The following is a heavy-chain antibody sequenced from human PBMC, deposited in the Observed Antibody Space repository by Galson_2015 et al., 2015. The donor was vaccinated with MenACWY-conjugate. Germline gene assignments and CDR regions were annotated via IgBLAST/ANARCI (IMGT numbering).Heavy chain of an antibody. CDR1: GGSINNY. D-gene: IGHD6-25*01. Sequence: SETLSLTCSVSGGSINNYWSWIRQPPGKGLEWIGYIYFGGRTSYNPSLTSRVTISIDTSKNVFSLTLNSVTAADTAVYYCAKHSLRGYFDPWGQGTLVTVSS. J-gene: IGHJ5*02. CDR3: AKHSLRGYFDP. V-gene: IGHV4-59*08. CDR2: IYFGGRT.